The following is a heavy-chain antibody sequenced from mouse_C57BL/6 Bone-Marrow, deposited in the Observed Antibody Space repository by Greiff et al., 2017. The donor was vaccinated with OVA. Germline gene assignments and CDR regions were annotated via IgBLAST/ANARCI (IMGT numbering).Heavy chain of an antibody. V-gene: IGHV1-82*01. Sequence: QVQLQQSGPELVKPGASVKISCKASGYAFSSSWMNWVKQRPGKGLEWIGRIYPGDGDTNYNGKFKGKATLTADKSSSTAYMQLSSLTSEDSAVYFCARSGYYQNWYFDVWGTGTTVTVSS. CDR1: GYAFSSSW. D-gene: IGHD2-3*01. CDR2: IYPGDGDT. J-gene: IGHJ1*03. CDR3: ARSGYYQNWYFDV.